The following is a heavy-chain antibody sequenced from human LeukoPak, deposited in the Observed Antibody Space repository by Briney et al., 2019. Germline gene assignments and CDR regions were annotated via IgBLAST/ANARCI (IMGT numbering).Heavy chain of an antibody. J-gene: IGHJ4*02. CDR1: GGSISSYY. V-gene: IGHV4-59*08. CDR2: IYYSGST. D-gene: IGHD4-17*01. Sequence: SETLSLTCTVSGGSISSYYWSWIRQPPGKGLEWIGYIYYSGSTNYNPSLKSRVTISVDTSKNQFSLKLSSVTAADTAVYYCARLSSDYGIGYWGQGTLVTVSS. CDR3: ARLSSDYGIGY.